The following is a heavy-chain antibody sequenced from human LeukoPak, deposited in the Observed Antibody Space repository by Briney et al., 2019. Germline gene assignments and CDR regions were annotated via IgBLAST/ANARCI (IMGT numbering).Heavy chain of an antibody. CDR2: IYTSGST. D-gene: IGHD5-18*01. CDR1: GGSISSGSYY. J-gene: IGHJ5*02. Sequence: SQTLSLTFTVSGGSISSGSYYWSWIRQPAGKGLEWIGRIYTSGSTNYNPSLKSRVTISVDTSKTQFSLKLSSVTAADTAVYYCARDRRYSYGTGFDPWGQGTLVTVSS. CDR3: ARDRRYSYGTGFDP. V-gene: IGHV4-61*02.